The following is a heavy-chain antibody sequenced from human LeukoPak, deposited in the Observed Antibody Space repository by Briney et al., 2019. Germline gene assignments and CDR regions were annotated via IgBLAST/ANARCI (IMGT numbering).Heavy chain of an antibody. D-gene: IGHD6-19*01. CDR3: VRGPDRSVAGIINRFDP. CDR2: IFYSGST. Sequence: SETLSLTCTVSSGSISTSNYYWGWVRQPPGKALEWIGNIFYSGSTYYSPSLKSRFTISLDTSRNQFSLKLNSVTAADTAIYYCVRGPDRSVAGIINRFDPWGQGTLVTVSS. V-gene: IGHV4-39*07. J-gene: IGHJ5*02. CDR1: SGSISTSNYY.